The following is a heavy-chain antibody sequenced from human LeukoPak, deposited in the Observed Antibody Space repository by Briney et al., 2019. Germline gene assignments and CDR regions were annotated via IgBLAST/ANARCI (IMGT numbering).Heavy chain of an antibody. CDR1: GGSFSGYY. J-gene: IGHJ6*03. CDR3: ARRDSSGYYCYYYYMDV. V-gene: IGHV4-34*01. Sequence: SETLSLTCAVYGGSFSGYYWSWIRQPPGKGLEWIGEINHSGSTNYNPSLKSRVTISVDTSKNQFSLKLSSVTAADTAVYYCARRDSSGYYCYYYYMDVWGKGTTVTVSS. D-gene: IGHD3-22*01. CDR2: INHSGST.